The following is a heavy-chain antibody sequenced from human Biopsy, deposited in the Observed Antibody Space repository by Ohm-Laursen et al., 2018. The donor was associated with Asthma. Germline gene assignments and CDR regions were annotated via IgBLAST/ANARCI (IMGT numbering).Heavy chain of an antibody. J-gene: IGHJ6*02. D-gene: IGHD6-13*01. Sequence: SLRLSCTASGFVFSQCGMHWVRQAPGKGLDWVALISFDPLNKQYADWVRGRFTVSRDSSKNTLYLQMNSLRADDTAVYYCARVPVAAAGPYYYGMDVWGQGTTVTVSS. V-gene: IGHV3-30*03. CDR1: GFVFSQCG. CDR2: ISFDPLNK. CDR3: ARVPVAAAGPYYYGMDV.